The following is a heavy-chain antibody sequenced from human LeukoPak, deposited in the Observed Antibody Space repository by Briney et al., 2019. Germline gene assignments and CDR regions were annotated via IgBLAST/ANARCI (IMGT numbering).Heavy chain of an antibody. V-gene: IGHV4-34*01. J-gene: IGHJ5*02. Sequence: SETLSLTCAVYGGSFSGDFWSWIRQSPGKGLEWIGEINHGGSTTYNPSLQSRVTISVDTSKNQFSLKLSSVTAADTAVYYCARQYSGYLRNWFDPWGQGTLVTVSS. D-gene: IGHD5-12*01. CDR3: ARQYSGYLRNWFDP. CDR2: INHGGST. CDR1: GGSFSGDF.